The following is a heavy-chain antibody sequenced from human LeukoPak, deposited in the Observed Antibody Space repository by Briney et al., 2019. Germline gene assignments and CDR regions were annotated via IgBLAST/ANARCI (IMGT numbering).Heavy chain of an antibody. J-gene: IGHJ4*02. CDR1: GHTLTEFS. CDR3: ATEGKMIRGVYTDY. CDR2: FDPEDGET. D-gene: IGHD3-10*01. Sequence: ASVKVSCKVSGHTLTEFSMHWVRQAPGKRLEWMGRFDPEDGETIYAQKFKGRVTMTADTSTDTAYMELSSLRSEDTAVYFCATEGKMIRGVYTDYWGQRTLVTVSS. V-gene: IGHV1-24*01.